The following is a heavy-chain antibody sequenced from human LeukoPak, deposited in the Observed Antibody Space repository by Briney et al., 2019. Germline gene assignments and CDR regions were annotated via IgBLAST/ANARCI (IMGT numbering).Heavy chain of an antibody. Sequence: PSETLSLTCAVYGGSFSGYYWSWIRQPPGKGLEWIGEINHSGSTNYNPSLKSRVTISVDTSKNQFSLKLSSVTAADTAVYYCAGGGYSYSPPYYYYGMDVWGQGTTVTVSS. V-gene: IGHV4-34*01. CDR1: GGSFSGYY. J-gene: IGHJ6*02. D-gene: IGHD5-18*01. CDR2: INHSGST. CDR3: AGGGYSYSPPYYYYGMDV.